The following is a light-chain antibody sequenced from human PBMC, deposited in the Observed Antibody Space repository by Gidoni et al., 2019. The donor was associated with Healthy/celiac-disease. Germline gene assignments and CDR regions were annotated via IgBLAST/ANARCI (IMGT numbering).Light chain of an antibody. CDR1: QSVSSSY. V-gene: IGKV3-20*01. CDR3: QQYGSSHT. Sequence: LTQSPGTLSLSPGERATLPCRASQSVSSSYLAWYQQKPGQAPRLLIYGASSRATGIPDRFSGXXSGTDFTLTISRLEPEDFAVYYCQQYGSSHTFGQGTKLEIK. CDR2: GAS. J-gene: IGKJ2*01.